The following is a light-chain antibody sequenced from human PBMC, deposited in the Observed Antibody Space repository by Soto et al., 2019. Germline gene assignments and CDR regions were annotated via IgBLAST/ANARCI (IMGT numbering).Light chain of an antibody. V-gene: IGKV1-9*01. CDR3: QQLNSYPKT. CDR2: AAS. Sequence: DIQLTQSPSFLSASVGDRVTITGRASQGISSYLAWYKQKPGKAPKIMSYAASTLQSGVPSRVRGSGSGTEFTLTISSLKPEDFATYYCQQLNSYPKTFGQGTRLEIK. CDR1: QGISSY. J-gene: IGKJ5*01.